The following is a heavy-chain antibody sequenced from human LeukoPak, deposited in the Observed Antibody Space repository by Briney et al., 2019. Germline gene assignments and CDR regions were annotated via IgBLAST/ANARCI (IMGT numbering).Heavy chain of an antibody. CDR3: ARIGIWYYYCGMDV. CDR1: GYTFTGYY. Sequence: ASVKVSCKASGYTFTGYYMHWVRQAPGQGLEWMGWINPNSGGTNYAQKFQGRVTMTRDTSISTAYMELSRLRSDDTAVYYCARIGIWYYYCGMDVWGQGTTVTVSS. CDR2: INPNSGGT. J-gene: IGHJ6*02. V-gene: IGHV1-2*02. D-gene: IGHD3-3*02.